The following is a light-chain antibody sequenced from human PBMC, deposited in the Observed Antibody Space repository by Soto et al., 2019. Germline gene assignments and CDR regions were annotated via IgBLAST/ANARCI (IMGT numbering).Light chain of an antibody. V-gene: IGLV2-14*01. CDR2: EVI. J-gene: IGLJ2*01. Sequence: QSVLTQPASVSGSPGQSITISCTGTSSDVGGYDYVSWYQHHPGKAPKLMIYEVISRPSGISYRFSGSKSANTASLTISGLQAEDEADYYCSSYTSSNTVIFGGGTKLTVL. CDR3: SSYTSSNTVI. CDR1: SSDVGGYDY.